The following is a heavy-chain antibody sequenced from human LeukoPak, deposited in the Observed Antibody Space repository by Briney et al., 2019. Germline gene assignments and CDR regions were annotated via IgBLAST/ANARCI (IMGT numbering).Heavy chain of an antibody. D-gene: IGHD1-26*01. CDR2: IKEDGSEK. J-gene: IGHJ4*02. Sequence: PGGSLRLSRAASGFTFSSYWMNWVRQAPGKGLEWVANIKEDGSEKYYVDSVKGRFTISRDNAKNSLYLQMNSLRAEDTAVYYCARGLSGSYDYWGQGTLVTVSS. V-gene: IGHV3-7*01. CDR1: GFTFSSYW. CDR3: ARGLSGSYDY.